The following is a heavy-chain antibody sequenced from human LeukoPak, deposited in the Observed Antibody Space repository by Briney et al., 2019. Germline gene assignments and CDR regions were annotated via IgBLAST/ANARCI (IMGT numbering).Heavy chain of an antibody. Sequence: GGSLRLSCVASGFTFSKYVMNWVRQAPGKGLEWVSAISLSGGRTYYADSVQGRFTISRDNSKNTVYLQMDSLRAEDTALYYCARGSYGDARGWFDPWGQGTLVTVSS. CDR3: ARGSYGDARGWFDP. D-gene: IGHD4-17*01. CDR1: GFTFSKYV. V-gene: IGHV3-23*01. CDR2: ISLSGGRT. J-gene: IGHJ5*02.